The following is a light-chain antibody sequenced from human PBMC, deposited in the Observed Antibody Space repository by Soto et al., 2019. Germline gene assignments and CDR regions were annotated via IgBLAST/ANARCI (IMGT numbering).Light chain of an antibody. V-gene: IGKV3-15*01. CDR2: GVS. Sequence: EIVMTQSPATLSVFPGERATLSCRASQSVNNYLAWYQQKPGQAPRLLIYGVSTRATGIPARFSGSGSGIEFTLAISSLQSEDSAVYYCQQHNGWPLTFGAGTKVEIK. CDR3: QQHNGWPLT. CDR1: QSVNNY. J-gene: IGKJ4*01.